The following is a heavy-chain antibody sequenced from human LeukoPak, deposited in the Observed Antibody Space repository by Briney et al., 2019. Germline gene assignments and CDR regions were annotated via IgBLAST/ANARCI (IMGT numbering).Heavy chain of an antibody. CDR3: ARQSHRDILTGYYYFDY. CDR1: GYSFTSYW. V-gene: IGHV5-51*01. CDR2: IYPGDSDT. Sequence: GESLKISCKGSGYSFTSYWIGWVRQMPGKGLEWMGIIYPGDSDTRYSPSFQGQVTISADKSISTAYLQWSSLKASDTAIYYCARQSHRDILTGYYYFDYWGQGTLVTVSS. D-gene: IGHD3-9*01. J-gene: IGHJ4*02.